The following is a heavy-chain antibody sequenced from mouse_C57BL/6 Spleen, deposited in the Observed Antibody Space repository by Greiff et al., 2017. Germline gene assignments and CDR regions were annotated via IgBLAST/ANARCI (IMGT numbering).Heavy chain of an antibody. CDR2: ISSGSSTL. D-gene: IGHD2-5*01. Sequence: EVMLVASGGGLVKPGGSLKLSCAASGFTFSDYGMPWVRQAPEKGLEWVAYISSGSSTLSFADTVNGRFTISRDNAKNTLFLQMTSLRSEDTAMYYCAKSRSNSVGAYWGQGTLVTVSA. J-gene: IGHJ3*01. CDR3: AKSRSNSVGAY. CDR1: GFTFSDYG. V-gene: IGHV5-17*01.